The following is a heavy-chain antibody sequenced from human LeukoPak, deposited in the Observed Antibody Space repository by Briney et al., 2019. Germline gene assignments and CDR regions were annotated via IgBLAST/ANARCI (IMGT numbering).Heavy chain of an antibody. CDR2: IYTSGST. V-gene: IGHV4-61*09. Sequence: SETLSLTCTVSGGSISSGNYYWSWIRQPAGKGLEWIGHIYTSGSTNYNPSLKSRVTISVDTSKNQFSLKLSSVTAADTAVYYCARRPNRGRYGSGSYYDYWGQGTLVTVSS. D-gene: IGHD3-10*01. J-gene: IGHJ4*02. CDR3: ARRPNRGRYGSGSYYDY. CDR1: GGSISSGNYY.